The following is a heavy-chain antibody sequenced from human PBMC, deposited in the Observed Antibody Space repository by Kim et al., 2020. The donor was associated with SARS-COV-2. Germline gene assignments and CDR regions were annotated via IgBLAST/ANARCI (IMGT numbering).Heavy chain of an antibody. D-gene: IGHD1-20*01. Sequence: GGSLRLSCAASGFTVSSNYMSWVRQAPGKGLEWVSVIYSGGSTYSADSVKGRFTISRDNSKDTLYLQFNSLRAEDTAVNDCDNCPGGHLDGYWGKGALVT. CDR3: DNCPGGHLDGY. CDR1: GFTVSSNY. V-gene: IGHV3-53*01. CDR2: IYSGGST. J-gene: IGHJ4*02.